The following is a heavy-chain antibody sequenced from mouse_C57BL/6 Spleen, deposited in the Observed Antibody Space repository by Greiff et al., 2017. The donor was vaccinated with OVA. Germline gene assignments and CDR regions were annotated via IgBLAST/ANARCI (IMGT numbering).Heavy chain of an antibody. CDR1: GYTFTSYG. D-gene: IGHD1-1*01. J-gene: IGHJ3*01. CDR2: IYPRSGNT. V-gene: IGHV1-81*01. Sequence: VQLKQSGAELARPGASVKLSCKASGYTFTSYGISWVKQRTGQGLEWIGEIYPRSGNTYYNEKFKGKATLTADKSSSTAYMELRSLTSEDSAVYFCARTPDYGSSPAWFAYWGQGTLVTVSA. CDR3: ARTPDYGSSPAWFAY.